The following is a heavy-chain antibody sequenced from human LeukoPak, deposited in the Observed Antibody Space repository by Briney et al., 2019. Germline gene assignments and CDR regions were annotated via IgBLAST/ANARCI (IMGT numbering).Heavy chain of an antibody. D-gene: IGHD1-26*01. CDR1: GDSISSSRFY. CDR2: ILYTGRT. CDR3: ARRDVGATIDY. J-gene: IGHJ4*02. V-gene: IGHV4-39*01. Sequence: PSETLSLTCTASGDSISSSRFYWAWIRQPPGRGLEWIGSILYTGRTFYSPSLKSRVTISVDTSKNQFSLRPGSVTAPDTAVYYCARRDVGATIDYWGQGTLVTVSS.